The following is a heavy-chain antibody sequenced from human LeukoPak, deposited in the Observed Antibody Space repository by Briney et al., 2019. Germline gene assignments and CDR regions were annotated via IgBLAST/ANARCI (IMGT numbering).Heavy chain of an antibody. D-gene: IGHD2-2*01. V-gene: IGHV3-30*18. Sequence: GGSLRLSCAASGFTFSTTGMHWVRQAPGKGLEWEAVISYDGSDKYHADSVKGRFTISRDNSKSTLYLQMNSLGADDTAVYYCANGGCSSTSCYVNSWGQGTLVTVSS. CDR3: ANGGCSSTSCYVNS. J-gene: IGHJ4*02. CDR2: ISYDGSDK. CDR1: GFTFSTTG.